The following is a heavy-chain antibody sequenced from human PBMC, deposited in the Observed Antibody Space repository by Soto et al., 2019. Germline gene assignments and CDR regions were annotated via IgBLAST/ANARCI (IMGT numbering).Heavy chain of an antibody. Sequence: SETLSLTCAVYGGSFSGYYWSWIRQPPGKGLEWIGEINHSGSTNYNPSLKSRVTISVDKSKNQFSLKLISVTAADTAVYYCARGPPTMIVVALDYWGQGTLVTVSS. CDR1: GGSFSGYY. CDR2: INHSGST. CDR3: ARGPPTMIVVALDY. D-gene: IGHD3-22*01. J-gene: IGHJ4*02. V-gene: IGHV4-34*01.